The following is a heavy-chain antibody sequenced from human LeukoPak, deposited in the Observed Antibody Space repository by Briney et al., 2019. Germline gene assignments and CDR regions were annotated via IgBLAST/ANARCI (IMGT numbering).Heavy chain of an antibody. Sequence: PGRSLRLSCAASGFTFDDYAMHWVRQAPGKGLEWVSGISWNSGSIGYADSVKGRFTISRDNAKNTLYLQMNSLRVEDTAMYYCARVGREYSSSSPPDYWGQGTLVTVSS. CDR3: ARVGREYSSSSPPDY. J-gene: IGHJ4*02. V-gene: IGHV3-9*01. CDR1: GFTFDDYA. CDR2: ISWNSGSI. D-gene: IGHD6-6*01.